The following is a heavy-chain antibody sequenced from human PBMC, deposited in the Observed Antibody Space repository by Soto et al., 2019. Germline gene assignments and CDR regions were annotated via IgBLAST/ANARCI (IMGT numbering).Heavy chain of an antibody. Sequence: QLQLQESGPGLVKPSETLSLTCTVSGGSISSSSYYWGWIRQPPGKGLEWIGSIYYSGSTYYNPSLKSRVTISVDTSKNQFSLKLSSVTAADTAVYYCARLNGVLRFLEWPFDPWGQGTLVTVSS. CDR2: IYYSGST. J-gene: IGHJ5*02. CDR1: GGSISSSSYY. V-gene: IGHV4-39*01. D-gene: IGHD3-3*01. CDR3: ARLNGVLRFLEWPFDP.